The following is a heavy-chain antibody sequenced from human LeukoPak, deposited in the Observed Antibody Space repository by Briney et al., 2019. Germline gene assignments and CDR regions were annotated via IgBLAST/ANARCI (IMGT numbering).Heavy chain of an antibody. Sequence: SETLSLTCTVSGGSISSYYWSWIRQPPGKGLEWIGEINHSGSTNYNPSLKSRVTISVDTSKNQFSLKLSSVTAADTAVYYCARMRYCTNGVCYIGYWGQGTLVTVSS. V-gene: IGHV4-34*01. D-gene: IGHD2-8*01. J-gene: IGHJ4*02. CDR2: INHSGST. CDR1: GGSISSYY. CDR3: ARMRYCTNGVCYIGY.